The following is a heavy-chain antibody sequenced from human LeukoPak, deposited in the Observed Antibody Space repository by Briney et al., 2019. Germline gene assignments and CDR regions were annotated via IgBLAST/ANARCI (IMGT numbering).Heavy chain of an antibody. CDR3: ARYPQFDY. CDR2: INLSGGST. V-gene: IGHV1-46*01. CDR1: GFTFTAYY. J-gene: IGHJ4*02. Sequence: ASVKVSCKASGFTFTAYYMHWVRQAPGEGLEWMGIINLSGGSTTYAQEFQGRVTITADTSTTTVYMELSSLRSEDTAVYYCARYPQFDYWGQGTVVTVSP.